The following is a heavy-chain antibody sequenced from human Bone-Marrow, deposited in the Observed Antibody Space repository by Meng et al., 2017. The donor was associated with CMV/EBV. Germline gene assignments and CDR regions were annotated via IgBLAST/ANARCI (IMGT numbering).Heavy chain of an antibody. J-gene: IGHJ4*02. D-gene: IGHD6-19*01. Sequence: GGSLRLSCAASGFTFSSYGMHWVRQAPGKGLEWVAFIRYDGSNKYYADSVKGRFTISRDNSKNTLYLQMNSLRAEDTAVYYCAKKTVLAVADPGGFDYWGQGTLVTVSS. CDR1: GFTFSSYG. CDR2: IRYDGSNK. CDR3: AKKTVLAVADPGGFDY. V-gene: IGHV3-30*02.